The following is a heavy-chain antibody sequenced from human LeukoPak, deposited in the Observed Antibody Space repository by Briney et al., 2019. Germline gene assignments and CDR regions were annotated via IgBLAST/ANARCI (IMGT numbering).Heavy chain of an antibody. J-gene: IGHJ3*02. V-gene: IGHV4-34*01. Sequence: SETLSLTCAVYGGSFSGYYWSWIRQPPGKGLEWIGEINHSGSTYYNPSLKSRVTISVDTSKNQFSLKLSSVTAADTAVYYCARWDGSWAFDIWGQGTMVTVSS. D-gene: IGHD1-26*01. CDR3: ARWDGSWAFDI. CDR1: GGSFSGYY. CDR2: INHSGST.